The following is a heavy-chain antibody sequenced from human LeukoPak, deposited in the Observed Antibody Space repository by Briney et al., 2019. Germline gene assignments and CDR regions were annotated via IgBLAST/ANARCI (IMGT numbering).Heavy chain of an antibody. J-gene: IGHJ4*02. CDR2: INPSGGST. V-gene: IGHV1-46*01. D-gene: IGHD6-6*01. CDR1: GYTFTSYF. CDR3: ARTAGRTFDY. Sequence: ASVKASCKASGYTFTSYFMHWVRQTPGQGLEWMGIINPSGGSTSYAQKFQGRVTMTRDTSTSTVYMELSSLRSEDMAVYYCARTAGRTFDYWGQGTLVTVSS.